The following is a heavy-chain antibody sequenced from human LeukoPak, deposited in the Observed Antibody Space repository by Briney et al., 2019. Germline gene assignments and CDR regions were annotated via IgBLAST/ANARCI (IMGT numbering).Heavy chain of an antibody. CDR2: IYYSGST. J-gene: IGHJ4*02. CDR3: ASRDYYDSSGSLDY. V-gene: IGHV4-30-4*07. CDR1: GGSISSGGYS. Sequence: SQTLSLTCAVSGGSISSGGYSWSWIRQPPGKGLEWIGYIYYSGSTNYNPSLKSRVTISVDTSKNRFSLKLSSVTAADTAVYYCASRDYYDSSGSLDYWGQGTLVTVSS. D-gene: IGHD3-22*01.